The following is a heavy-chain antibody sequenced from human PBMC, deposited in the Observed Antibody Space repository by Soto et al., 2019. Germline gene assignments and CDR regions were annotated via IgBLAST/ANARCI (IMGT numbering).Heavy chain of an antibody. J-gene: IGHJ4*02. CDR1: GFSVSDNY. CDR3: ARKAASGGDGGF. Sequence: EVRLVETGGGLIQPGGSLRLSCAVSGFSVSDNYMYWVRQAPGKGLAWVSLIYSVGTARYADSVRGRFTISRDKSKNTLYLQMNILREEDTAGYHCARKAASGGDGGFWGQGPLVPVSS. D-gene: IGHD2-21*01. V-gene: IGHV3-53*02. CDR2: IYSVGTA.